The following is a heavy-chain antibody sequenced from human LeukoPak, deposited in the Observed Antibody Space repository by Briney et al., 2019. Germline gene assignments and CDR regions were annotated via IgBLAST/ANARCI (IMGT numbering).Heavy chain of an antibody. Sequence: GGSLRLSCAASGFTLSRYWMSWVRQAPGKGLQWVANIKQDGSETYYVDSVRGRFTISRDNAKNSLYLQMNSLRAEDTALYYCARDHWGYLINDAFDVWGQGTMVTVSS. J-gene: IGHJ3*01. D-gene: IGHD7-27*01. CDR1: GFTLSRYW. CDR3: ARDHWGYLINDAFDV. V-gene: IGHV3-7*01. CDR2: IKQDGSET.